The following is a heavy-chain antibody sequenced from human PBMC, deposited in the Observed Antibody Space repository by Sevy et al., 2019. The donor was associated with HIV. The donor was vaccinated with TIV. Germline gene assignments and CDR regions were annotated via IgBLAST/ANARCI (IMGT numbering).Heavy chain of an antibody. CDR2: LNPNCGGT. CDR1: GYTFTGYY. CDR3: ARAWGQWLVAEYFQH. Sequence: ASVKVSCKASGYTFTGYYMHWVRQAPGQGLEWMGWLNPNCGGTNYAQKFQGRVTMTRDTSISTAYMELSRLRSDDTAVYYCARAWGQWLVAEYFQHWVQGTLVTVSS. V-gene: IGHV1-2*02. D-gene: IGHD6-19*01. J-gene: IGHJ1*01.